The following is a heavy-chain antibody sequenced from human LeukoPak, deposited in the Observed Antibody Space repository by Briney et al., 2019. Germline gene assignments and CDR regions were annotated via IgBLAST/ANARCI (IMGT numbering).Heavy chain of an antibody. CDR3: AREHCSGGSCSAFDI. D-gene: IGHD2-15*01. J-gene: IGHJ3*02. CDR2: IKQDGSEK. V-gene: IGHV3-7*01. CDR1: GFGVSVNY. Sequence: GGSLRLSCAASGFGVSVNYMSWVRQAPGKGLEWVANIKQDGSEKYYVDSVKGRFTISRDNAKNSLYLQMNSLRAEDTAVYYCAREHCSGGSCSAFDIWGQGTMVTVSS.